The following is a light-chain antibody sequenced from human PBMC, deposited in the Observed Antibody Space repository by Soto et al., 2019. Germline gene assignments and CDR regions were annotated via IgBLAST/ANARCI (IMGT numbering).Light chain of an antibody. CDR2: GAS. Sequence: EIVLTQSPGTLSLSPGERATLFCRASQGIATSQLAWYQQKPGQAPRLLIGASTRATGIPDRFSDSGSGTDFTLTISRLEPEDFEVYYCQQFAASPRTLGQGTNVDIK. J-gene: IGKJ1*01. V-gene: IGKV3-20*01. CDR3: QQFAASPRT. CDR1: QGIATSQ.